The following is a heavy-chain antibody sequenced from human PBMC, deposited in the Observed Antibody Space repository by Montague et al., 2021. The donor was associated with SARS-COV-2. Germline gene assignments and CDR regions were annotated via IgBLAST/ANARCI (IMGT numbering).Heavy chain of an antibody. Sequence: ETLSLTCAVSGDSIMTTNWWSWVRQPPGKGLEWIGEIYQDWSTNYNPSLRSRVTMSVDKSKNQFSLEPNSVTAADTALYCGVRAGGLDNRPPVWGQGALVIVSS. CDR2: IYQDWST. J-gene: IGHJ4*02. V-gene: IGHV4-4*01. CDR3: VRAGGLDNRPPV. CDR1: GDSIMTTNW. D-gene: IGHD3/OR15-3a*01.